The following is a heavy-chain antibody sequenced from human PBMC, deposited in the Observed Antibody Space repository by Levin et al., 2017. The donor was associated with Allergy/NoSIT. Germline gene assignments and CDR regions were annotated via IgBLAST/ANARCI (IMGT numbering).Heavy chain of an antibody. CDR1: GGTFSSYA. CDR2: IIPIFGTA. J-gene: IGHJ5*02. Sequence: SVKVSCKASGGTFSSYAISWVRQAPGQGLEWMGGIIPIFGTANYAQKFQGRVTITADESTSTAYMELSSLRSEDTAVYYCAREPNYCSSNSCYAREMGWFDPWGQGTLVTVSS. D-gene: IGHD2-2*01. V-gene: IGHV1-69*13. CDR3: AREPNYCSSNSCYAREMGWFDP.